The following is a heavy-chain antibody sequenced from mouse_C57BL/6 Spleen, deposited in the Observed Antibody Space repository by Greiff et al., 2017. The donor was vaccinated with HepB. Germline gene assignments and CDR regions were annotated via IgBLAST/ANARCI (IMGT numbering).Heavy chain of an antibody. J-gene: IGHJ3*01. CDR2: INPNNGGT. CDR1: GYTFTDYD. V-gene: IGHV1-26*01. Sequence: VQLQQSGPELVKPGASVKISCKASGYTFTDYDMNWVKQSHGQSLEWIGEINPNNGGTSYNQKFKGKATLTVDKSSSTAYMAVHSLTSEDSAVYYWAISPLRYYDEGFDYWGQGTLVTVSA. D-gene: IGHD2-4*01. CDR3: AISPLRYYDEGFDY.